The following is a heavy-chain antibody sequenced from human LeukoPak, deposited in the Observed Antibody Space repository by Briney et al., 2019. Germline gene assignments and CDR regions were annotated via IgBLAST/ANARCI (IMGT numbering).Heavy chain of an antibody. CDR3: ARDIVAPGLFFDS. CDR1: GFTFSDYY. CDR2: MSGSGSDI. J-gene: IGHJ4*02. D-gene: IGHD5-12*01. V-gene: IGHV3-11*04. Sequence: GGSLRLSCAAPGFTFSDYYMGWIRQAPGKGLECVSYMSGSGSDIYYADSVKGRFTISRDNGRNSLYLQMNSLRAEDTAVYYCARDIVAPGLFFDSWGQGTLVTVSS.